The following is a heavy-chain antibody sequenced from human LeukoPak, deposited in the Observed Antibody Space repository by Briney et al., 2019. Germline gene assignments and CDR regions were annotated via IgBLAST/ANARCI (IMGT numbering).Heavy chain of an antibody. D-gene: IGHD1-1*01. CDR3: ARVNEVRAFDI. Sequence: ASVKVSCKASGGTFSSLTINWVRQAPGQGLEWMGGITPIFGRANYAQKFQGRVTITADDSTSTAYMELSSLRSDDTAVYYCARVNEVRAFDIWGQGTMVTVSS. J-gene: IGHJ3*02. CDR2: ITPIFGRA. V-gene: IGHV1-69*13. CDR1: GGTFSSLT.